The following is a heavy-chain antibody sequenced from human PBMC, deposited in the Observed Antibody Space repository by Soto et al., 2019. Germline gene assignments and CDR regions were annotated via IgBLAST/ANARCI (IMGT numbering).Heavy chain of an antibody. CDR3: ASPSDGYSLFDY. V-gene: IGHV3-7*03. CDR1: GFTFSSYW. D-gene: IGHD4-4*01. Sequence: LRLSFAASGFTFSSYWMSWVRQAPGKGLEWVANIKQDGSEKYYVDSVKGRFTISRDNAKNSLYLQMNSLRAEDTAVYYCASPSDGYSLFDYWGQGTLVTVSS. CDR2: IKQDGSEK. J-gene: IGHJ4*02.